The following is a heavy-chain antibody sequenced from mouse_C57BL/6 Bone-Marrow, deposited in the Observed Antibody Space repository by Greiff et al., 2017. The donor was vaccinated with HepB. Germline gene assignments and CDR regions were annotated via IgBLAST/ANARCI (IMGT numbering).Heavy chain of an antibody. J-gene: IGHJ3*01. CDR2: IYPGSGST. D-gene: IGHD2-4*01. V-gene: IGHV1-55*01. CDR1: GYTFTSYW. CDR3: ARTRPYDYDVAY. Sequence: QVQLQQPGAELVKPGASVKMSCKASGYTFTSYWITWVKQRPGQGLEWIGDIYPGSGSTNYNEKFKSKATLTVDTSSSTAYMQLSSLTSEDSAVYYCARTRPYDYDVAYWGQGTLVTVSA.